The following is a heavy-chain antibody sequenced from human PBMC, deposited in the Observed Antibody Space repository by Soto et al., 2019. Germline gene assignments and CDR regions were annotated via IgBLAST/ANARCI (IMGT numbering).Heavy chain of an antibody. CDR1: GFSFSDYY. CDR3: ARDLWLGIGYYYGMDV. J-gene: IGHJ6*02. D-gene: IGHD6-19*01. CDR2: ISFSDNSI. Sequence: GGSPRLSCAASGFSFSDYYMSWIRQAPGKGLEWVSYISFSDNSIYYADSVKGRFTISRDNSKNTLYLQMNSLRAEDTAVYYCARDLWLGIGYYYGMDVWGQGTTVTVSS. V-gene: IGHV3-11*04.